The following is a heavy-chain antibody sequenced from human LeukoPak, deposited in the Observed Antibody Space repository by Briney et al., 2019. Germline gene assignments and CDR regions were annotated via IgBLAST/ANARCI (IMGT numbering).Heavy chain of an antibody. V-gene: IGHV3-7*03. D-gene: IGHD1-26*01. J-gene: IGHJ4*02. Sequence: GGSLRLSCVDSGFTFSSHWMSWVRQAPGKGLEWVANINQGEGEKYYVDSVKGRFTISRDNAKKSLFLQMNSLRAEDTAVYYCARERVGATYYFDYWGQGTLVTVSS. CDR2: INQGEGEK. CDR3: ARERVGATYYFDY. CDR1: GFTFSSHW.